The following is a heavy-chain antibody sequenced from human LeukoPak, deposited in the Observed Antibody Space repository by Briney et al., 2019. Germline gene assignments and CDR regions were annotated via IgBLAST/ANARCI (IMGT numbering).Heavy chain of an antibody. J-gene: IGHJ4*02. V-gene: IGHV1-8*03. CDR3: ARAIPPPHCTTIACFKPFDY. CDR1: GYTFNSYD. D-gene: IGHD2-8*01. Sequence: GASVKVSCKASGYTFNSYDINWVRQAPGQGLEWMGRMNPNRGNSGYAQKFQGRVTFTRNTSISTASMDLSSHRSEDTAVYYCARAIPPPHCTTIACFKPFDYWGQGTLVTVSS. CDR2: MNPNRGNS.